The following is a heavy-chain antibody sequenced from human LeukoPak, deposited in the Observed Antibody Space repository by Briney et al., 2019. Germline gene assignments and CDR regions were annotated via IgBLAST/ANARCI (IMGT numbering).Heavy chain of an antibody. Sequence: PGGSLTLSCAASGFTFSSYAMSWVRQAPGKGLEWVSAISGSGGSTYYPGSVKGRFTISRDNSKNTLYLQMNSLRAEDTAVYYCAKVPGVNWNDRPPTDEFDYWGQGTLVTVSS. V-gene: IGHV3-23*01. CDR3: AKVPGVNWNDRPPTDEFDY. D-gene: IGHD1-1*01. J-gene: IGHJ4*02. CDR1: GFTFSSYA. CDR2: ISGSGGST.